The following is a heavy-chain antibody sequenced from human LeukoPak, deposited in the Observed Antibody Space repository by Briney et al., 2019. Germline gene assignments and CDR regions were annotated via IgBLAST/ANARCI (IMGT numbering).Heavy chain of an antibody. CDR2: IRYDGSNK. CDR1: GFTFSSYG. J-gene: IGHJ6*02. Sequence: PGGSLRLSCAASGFTFSSYGMHWVRQAPGKGLEWVAFIRYDGSNKYYADSVKGRFTISRDNSKNTLYLQMNSLRAEDTAVYYCARPRITLMQYYYGMDVWGRGTTVTVSS. D-gene: IGHD5-24*01. V-gene: IGHV3-30*02. CDR3: ARPRITLMQYYYGMDV.